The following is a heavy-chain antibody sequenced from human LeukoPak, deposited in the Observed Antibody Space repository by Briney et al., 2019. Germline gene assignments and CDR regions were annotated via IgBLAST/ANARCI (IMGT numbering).Heavy chain of an antibody. J-gene: IGHJ4*02. V-gene: IGHV3-30-3*01. Sequence: GGSVRLSCAASGFTFSSYAMHWVRQAPGKGLEWVAVISYDGSNKYYADSVKGRFTISRDNSKNTLYLQMNSLRAEDTAVYYCARDRDYGDYFDYWGQGTLVTVSS. CDR2: ISYDGSNK. CDR3: ARDRDYGDYFDY. D-gene: IGHD4-17*01. CDR1: GFTFSSYA.